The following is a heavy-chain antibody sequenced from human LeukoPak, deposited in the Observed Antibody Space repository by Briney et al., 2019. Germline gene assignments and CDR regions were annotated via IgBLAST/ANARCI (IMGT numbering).Heavy chain of an antibody. V-gene: IGHV3-23*01. J-gene: IGHJ4*02. CDR1: GFTYSISA. Sequence: GGSLRLSCAASGFTYSISAMSWVRQAPGKGLEWVATISGNSITTYYADSLKGRFTISRDASKNTLYLQMDSLRVEDTAVYFCAKDLTQGSGWYLIFDYWSQGTLVTVSS. D-gene: IGHD6-19*01. CDR3: AKDLTQGSGWYLIFDY. CDR2: ISGNSITT.